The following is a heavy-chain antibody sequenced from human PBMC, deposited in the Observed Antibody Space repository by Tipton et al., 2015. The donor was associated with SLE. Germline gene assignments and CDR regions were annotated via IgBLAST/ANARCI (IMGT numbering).Heavy chain of an antibody. V-gene: IGHV4-4*08. CDR3: AREAWGHAFDI. Sequence: TLSLTCTVSGGSISSYYWSWIRQPPGKGLEWIGYIYTTGSTNYNPSPKSRVTISVDTSKNQFSLKLTSVTAADTAVYYCAREAWGHAFDIWGQGTMVTVSS. CDR2: IYTTGST. D-gene: IGHD2-21*01. J-gene: IGHJ3*02. CDR1: GGSISSYY.